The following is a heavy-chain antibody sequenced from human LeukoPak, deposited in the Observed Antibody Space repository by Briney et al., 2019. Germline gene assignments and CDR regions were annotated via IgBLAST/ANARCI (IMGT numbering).Heavy chain of an antibody. Sequence: SETLSLTCTVSGGSISGYFWSWIRQPPGKGLEWIGRISTSGSTNYNPSLKSRVTMSVDTSKNQFSLKVSSVTATDTAVYYCARGSGPSRNYYYYYYMDVWGKGTTVTISS. CDR3: ARGSGPSRNYYYYYYMDV. D-gene: IGHD7-27*01. CDR1: GGSISGYF. V-gene: IGHV4-4*07. J-gene: IGHJ6*03. CDR2: ISTSGST.